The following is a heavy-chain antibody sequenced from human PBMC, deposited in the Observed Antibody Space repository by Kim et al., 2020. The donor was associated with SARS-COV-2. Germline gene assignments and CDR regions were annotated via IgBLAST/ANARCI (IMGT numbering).Heavy chain of an antibody. D-gene: IGHD3-16*02. Sequence: GGSLRLSCAASGFTFSDYYMSWIRQAPGKGLEWVSYISSSSSYTNYADSVKGRFTISRDNAKNSLCLQMNSLRAEDTAVYYCARVGYDYVLGSYRDYYYYYGMDVWGQGTTVTVSS. V-gene: IGHV3-11*05. CDR2: ISSSSSYT. J-gene: IGHJ6*02. CDR1: GFTFSDYY. CDR3: ARVGYDYVLGSYRDYYYYYGMDV.